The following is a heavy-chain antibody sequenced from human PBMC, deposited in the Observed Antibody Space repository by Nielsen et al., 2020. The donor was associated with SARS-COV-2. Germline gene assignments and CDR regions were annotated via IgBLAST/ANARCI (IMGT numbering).Heavy chain of an antibody. V-gene: IGHV3-7*05. J-gene: IGHJ4*02. CDR3: ARDAAYSRFDY. D-gene: IGHD4-11*01. CDR1: GSIFSSSW. CDR2: INQDGSVL. Sequence: ESLKISCAASGSIFSSSWMVWVRQAPGKGLEWVANINQDGSVLNYVDSVKGRFTISRDNARKSLYLQMHSLRAEDTAVYYCARDAAYSRFDYWGQGTLVTVSS.